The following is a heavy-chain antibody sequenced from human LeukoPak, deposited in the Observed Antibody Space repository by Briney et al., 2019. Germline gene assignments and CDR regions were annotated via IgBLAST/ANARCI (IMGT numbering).Heavy chain of an antibody. D-gene: IGHD6-19*01. Sequence: GGSLRLSCAASGFTFSSYWMSWVRQAPGKGLEWVANIKQDGSEKYYVDSVKGRFTISRDNAKNSLYLQMNSLRAEDTAVYYCARVYSSGWYEGYFDYWGQGTLVTVSS. J-gene: IGHJ4*02. CDR3: ARVYSSGWYEGYFDY. CDR1: GFTFSSYW. CDR2: IKQDGSEK. V-gene: IGHV3-7*05.